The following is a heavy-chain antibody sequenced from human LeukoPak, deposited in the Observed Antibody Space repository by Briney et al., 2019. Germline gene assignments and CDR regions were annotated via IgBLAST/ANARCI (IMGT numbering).Heavy chain of an antibody. CDR1: GGSISSNW. CDR3: AGDHHYGGNYWSWFDP. D-gene: IGHD4-23*01. CDR2: IQHSGRT. J-gene: IGHJ5*02. V-gene: IGHV4-4*02. Sequence: SGTLSLTCAVSGGSISSNWWSWVRQPPGKGLEWIGEIQHSGRTNYNPSLKSRVTISVDKSKNQFSLKPRSVTAADTAMYYCAGDHHYGGNYWSWFDPWGQGTLVTVSS.